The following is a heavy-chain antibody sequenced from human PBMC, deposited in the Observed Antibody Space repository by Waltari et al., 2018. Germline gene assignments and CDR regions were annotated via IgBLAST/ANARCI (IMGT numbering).Heavy chain of an antibody. CDR2: IYHSGST. CDR3: ARVVRFLEWPRGNAFDI. V-gene: IGHV4-4*02. J-gene: IGHJ3*02. D-gene: IGHD3-3*01. Sequence: QVQLQESGPGLVKPSGTLSLTCAVSGGSISSSNWWSWVRQPPGKGLGWIGEIYHSGSTNYNPSLKSRVTISVDKSKNQFSLKLSSVTAADTAVYYCARVVRFLEWPRGNAFDIWGQGTMVTVSS. CDR1: GGSISSSNW.